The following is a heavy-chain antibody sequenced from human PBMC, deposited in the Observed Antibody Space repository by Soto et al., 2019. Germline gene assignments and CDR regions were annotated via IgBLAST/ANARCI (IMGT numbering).Heavy chain of an antibody. V-gene: IGHV4-31*03. CDR3: ASNYPGSTVLKGYFDL. CDR1: GGSISSGGYY. D-gene: IGHD2-2*01. Sequence: QVQLQESGPGLVKPSQTLSLTCTVSGGSISSGGYYWSWIRQHPGKGLEWIGYIYYSGSTYYNPSLKSRVTIAVDTSKNQCSLKLSSVTAADTAVYYCASNYPGSTVLKGYFDLWGRGTLVTVSS. J-gene: IGHJ2*01. CDR2: IYYSGST.